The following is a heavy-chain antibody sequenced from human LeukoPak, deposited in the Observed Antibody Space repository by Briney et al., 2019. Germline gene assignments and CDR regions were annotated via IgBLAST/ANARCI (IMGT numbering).Heavy chain of an antibody. V-gene: IGHV4-31*03. CDR1: GGSISSGGYY. CDR3: ARGFPNAPLDY. D-gene: IGHD1-1*01. CDR2: IYYSGST. J-gene: IGHJ4*02. Sequence: SGTLSLTCTVSGGSISSGGYYWSWIRQHPGKGLEWIGYIYYSGSTYYNPSLKSRVTISVDTSKNQFSLKLSSVTAADTAVYYCARGFPNAPLDYWGQGTLVTVSS.